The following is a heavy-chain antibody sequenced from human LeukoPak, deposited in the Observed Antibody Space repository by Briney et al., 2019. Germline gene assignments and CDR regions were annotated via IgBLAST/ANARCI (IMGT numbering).Heavy chain of an antibody. CDR2: ISSNGGTI. J-gene: IGHJ4*02. CDR3: ARVRIAVATPYFDY. D-gene: IGHD6-19*01. V-gene: IGHV3-64*01. CDR1: GFTFSSYA. Sequence: GGSLRLSCTASGFTFSSYAFHWVRQAPGKGLEYVAAISSNGGTIYYANSVKGRFIISRDNSENTLFLQMGSLRAEDMAVYYCARVRIAVATPYFDYWGQGPLVPVSS.